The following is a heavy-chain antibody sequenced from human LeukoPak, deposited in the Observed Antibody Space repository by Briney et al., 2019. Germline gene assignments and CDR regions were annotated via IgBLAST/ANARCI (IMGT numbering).Heavy chain of an antibody. CDR3: AREYYYDSSGYKPGDY. D-gene: IGHD3-22*01. Sequence: ASVKVSCKASGYTFTSYGISWVRQAPGQGLEWMGWISAYNGNTNHAQKLQGRVTMTTDTSTSTAYMELRSLRSDDTAVYYCAREYYYDSSGYKPGDYWGQGTLVTVSS. CDR2: ISAYNGNT. J-gene: IGHJ4*02. V-gene: IGHV1-18*01. CDR1: GYTFTSYG.